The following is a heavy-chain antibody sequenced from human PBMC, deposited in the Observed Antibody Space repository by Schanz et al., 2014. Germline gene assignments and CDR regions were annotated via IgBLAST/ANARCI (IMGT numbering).Heavy chain of an antibody. J-gene: IGHJ4*02. CDR3: ARDPVEGAPTPYCFDS. V-gene: IGHV3-21*02. D-gene: IGHD1-26*01. Sequence: EVQLVESGGGLVKPGGSLRLSCAASGFTFSSYSLAWVRQAPGKGLEWVSFISTGRYLYYADSVKGRFTISRDNTKNSASLQTRSPRVEDTGLYFCARDPVEGAPTPYCFDSWGPGTLVTVSS. CDR2: ISTGRYL. CDR1: GFTFSSYS.